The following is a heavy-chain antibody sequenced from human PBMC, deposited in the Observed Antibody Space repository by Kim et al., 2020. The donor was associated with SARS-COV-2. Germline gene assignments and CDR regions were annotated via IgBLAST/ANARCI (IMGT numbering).Heavy chain of an antibody. J-gene: IGHJ6*02. CDR3: AIGLDPLAARGPV. D-gene: IGHD6-19*01. CDR2: IDPSDSYT. CDR1: GYSFTSYW. V-gene: IGHV5-10-1*01. Sequence: GESLKISCKGSGYSFTSYWISWVRQMPGKGLEWMGRIDPSDSYTNYSPSFQGHVTISADKSISTAYLQWSSLKASDTAMYYCAIGLDPLAARGPVWGQGTTVTVSS.